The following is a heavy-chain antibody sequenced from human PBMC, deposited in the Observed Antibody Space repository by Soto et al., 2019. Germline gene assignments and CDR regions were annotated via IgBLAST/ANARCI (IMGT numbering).Heavy chain of an antibody. V-gene: IGHV1-69*02. D-gene: IGHD2-8*01. CDR1: GGTFSSYT. CDR3: ARVPYCTNGVCRAGRAEYFQH. J-gene: IGHJ1*01. Sequence: ASVKVSCKASGGTFSSYTISWVRQAPGQGLEWMGRIIPILGIANYAQKFQGRVTITADKSTSTAYMELSSLRSEDTAVYYCARVPYCTNGVCRAGRAEYFQHWGQGTLVTVSS. CDR2: IIPILGIA.